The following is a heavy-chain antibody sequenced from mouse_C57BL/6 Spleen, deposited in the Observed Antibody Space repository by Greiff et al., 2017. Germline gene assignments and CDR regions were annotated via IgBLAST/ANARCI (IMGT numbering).Heavy chain of an antibody. CDR1: GYTFTSYG. Sequence: VQLQQSGAELARPGASVKLSCKASGYTFTSYGISWVKQRTGQGLEWIGEIYPRSGNTYYNEKFKGKATLTADKSSSTAYMELRSLTSEDSAVYFCARYYGSSYKDAMDYWGQGTSVTVSS. J-gene: IGHJ4*01. CDR2: IYPRSGNT. D-gene: IGHD1-1*01. CDR3: ARYYGSSYKDAMDY. V-gene: IGHV1-81*01.